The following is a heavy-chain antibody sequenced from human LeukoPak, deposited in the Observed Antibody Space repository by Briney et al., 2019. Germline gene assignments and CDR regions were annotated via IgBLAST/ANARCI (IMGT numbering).Heavy chain of an antibody. CDR2: INPNSGGT. V-gene: IGHV1-2*02. D-gene: IGHD5-18*01. CDR1: GYTFTGYY. Sequence: ASVKVSCKASGYTFTGYYMHWVRQAPGQGLEWMGWINPNSGGTNYAQKFQGRVTMTRDTSISTAYMELSRLRSDDTAVYYCARVSGGYSYGSSDYWGQGTLVTVSS. J-gene: IGHJ4*02. CDR3: ARVSGGYSYGSSDY.